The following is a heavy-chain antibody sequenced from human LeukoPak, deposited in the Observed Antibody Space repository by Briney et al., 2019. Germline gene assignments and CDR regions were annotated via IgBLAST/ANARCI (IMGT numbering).Heavy chain of an antibody. V-gene: IGHV3-49*04. D-gene: IGHD4-11*01. CDR2: IGGKAYGGTT. J-gene: IGHJ6*03. CDR1: GFTFGEYP. CDR3: TRVFGNYVDYYYMDV. Sequence: PGGSLRLSCTASGFTFGEYPITWVRQAPGTGLEWVGFIGGKAYGGTTEYAASGKGRFTISRDDSKRTAYLQVNSLKTEDTAVYYCTRVFGNYVDYYYMDVWGKGTTVTVSS.